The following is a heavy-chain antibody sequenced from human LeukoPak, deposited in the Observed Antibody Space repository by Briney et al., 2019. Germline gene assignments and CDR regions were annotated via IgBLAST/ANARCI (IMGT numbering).Heavy chain of an antibody. J-gene: IGHJ5*02. CDR3: ATLPYYYGSGSGRWFDP. V-gene: IGHV1-2*02. Sequence: ASVKVSCKASGYTFTGYYIHWVRQAPGQGLEWMGWINPNTGDTNYAQKFQGRVTMTRDTSISAAYMELTRLRSEDTAVYYCATLPYYYGSGSGRWFDPWGQGTLVTVSS. D-gene: IGHD3-10*01. CDR2: INPNTGDT. CDR1: GYTFTGYY.